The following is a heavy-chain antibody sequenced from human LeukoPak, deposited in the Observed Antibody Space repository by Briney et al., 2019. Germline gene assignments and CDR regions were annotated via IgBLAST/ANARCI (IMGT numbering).Heavy chain of an antibody. V-gene: IGHV3-23*01. Sequence: GGSLRLSCAVAGITLSNYGMSWVRQAPGKGLEWVAGISGSGGGTNYADSVKGRFTISRDNPRNTLYLQMNSLRAEDTAVYFCARRGVVIRVILVGFHKEAYYFDSWGQGALVTVSS. CDR3: ARRGVVIRVILVGFHKEAYYFDS. D-gene: IGHD3-22*01. CDR2: ISGSGGGT. J-gene: IGHJ4*02. CDR1: GITLSNYG.